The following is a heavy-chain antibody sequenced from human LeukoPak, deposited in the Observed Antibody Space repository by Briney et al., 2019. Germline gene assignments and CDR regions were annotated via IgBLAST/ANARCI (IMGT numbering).Heavy chain of an antibody. CDR1: GGSISSSSYY. CDR2: IYYSGST. CDR3: ARVHTAIANWFDP. Sequence: PSETLSLTCTVSGGSISSSSYYWGWIRQPPGKGLEWIGSIYYSGSTYYNPSLKSRVTISVDTSKNQFSLKLSSVTAADTAVYYCARVHTAIANWFDPRGQGTLVTVSS. J-gene: IGHJ5*02. V-gene: IGHV4-39*01. D-gene: IGHD5-18*01.